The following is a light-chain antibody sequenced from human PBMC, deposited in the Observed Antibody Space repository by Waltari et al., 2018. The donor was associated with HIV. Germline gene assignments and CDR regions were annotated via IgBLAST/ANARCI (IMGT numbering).Light chain of an antibody. Sequence: DVVMTQSQISPPVTLGEPSSIYCRSSQSLVYSDGNTYLNWFHQRPGQSPRRLIYQVSNRDSGVPDRFSGSGSGTDFTLKISRVEAEDVGLYYCMQGTHWPYTFGQGTKLEIK. J-gene: IGKJ2*01. CDR2: QVS. CDR3: MQGTHWPYT. CDR1: QSLVYSDGNTY. V-gene: IGKV2-30*01.